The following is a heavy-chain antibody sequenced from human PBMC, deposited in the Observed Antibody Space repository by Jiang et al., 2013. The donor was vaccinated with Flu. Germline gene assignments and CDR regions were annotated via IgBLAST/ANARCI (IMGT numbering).Heavy chain of an antibody. CDR1: GGSISSSSYY. J-gene: IGHJ1*01. V-gene: IGHV4-39*07. CDR3: ARWGIAVAGTGGGYFQH. D-gene: IGHD6-19*01. Sequence: PGLVKPSETLSLSCTVSGGSISSSSYYWGWIRQPPGKGLEWIGSIYYSGSTYYNPSLKSRVTISVDTSKNQFSLKLSSVTAADTAVYYCARWGIAVAGTGGGYFQHWGQGTLVTVSS. CDR2: IYYSGST.